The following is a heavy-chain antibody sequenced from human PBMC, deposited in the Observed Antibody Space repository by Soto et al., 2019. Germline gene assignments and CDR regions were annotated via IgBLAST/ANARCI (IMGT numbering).Heavy chain of an antibody. J-gene: IGHJ4*02. D-gene: IGHD3-16*02. CDR3: ARVPTFGGVIVIPYYFDY. CDR2: INHSGST. CDR1: GGSFSGYY. Sequence: QVQLQQWGAGLLKPSETLSLTCAVYGGSFSGYYWSWIRQPPGKGLEWIGEINHSGSTNYNPSLKSRVTISVDTSKNQFSLKLSSVTAADTAVYYCARVPTFGGVIVIPYYFDYWGQGTLVTVSS. V-gene: IGHV4-34*01.